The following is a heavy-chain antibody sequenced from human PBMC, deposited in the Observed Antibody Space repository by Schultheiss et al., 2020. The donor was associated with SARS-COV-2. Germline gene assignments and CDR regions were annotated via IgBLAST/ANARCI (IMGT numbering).Heavy chain of an antibody. J-gene: IGHJ3*02. CDR2: ISAYNGNT. Sequence: ASVKVSCKASGYTFTSYGISWVRQAPGQGLEWMGWISAYNGNTNYAQKLQGRVTMTTDTSTSTAYMELSSLRSEDTAVYYCARDRHDSSGYYGHERHFYDAFDIWGQGTMVTVSS. CDR1: GYTFTSYG. D-gene: IGHD3-22*01. V-gene: IGHV1-18*01. CDR3: ARDRHDSSGYYGHERHFYDAFDI.